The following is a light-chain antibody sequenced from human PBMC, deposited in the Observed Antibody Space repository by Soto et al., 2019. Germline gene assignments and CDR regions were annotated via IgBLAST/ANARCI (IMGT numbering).Light chain of an antibody. V-gene: IGLV1-44*01. Sequence: QSVLTQPPSASGTPGQRVTISCSGSSSNIGSNTVNWYQQFPGTAPKLLMYSSNQRPSGVPDRFSGSKSGTSASLAISGLQPEDEADYHCATWDDSLSGPVFGGGTKLTVL. J-gene: IGLJ2*01. CDR2: SSN. CDR1: SSNIGSNT. CDR3: ATWDDSLSGPV.